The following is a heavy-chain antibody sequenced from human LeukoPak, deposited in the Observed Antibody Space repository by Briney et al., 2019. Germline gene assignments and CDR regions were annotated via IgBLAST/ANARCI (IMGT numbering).Heavy chain of an antibody. D-gene: IGHD3-22*01. CDR1: GFPFSSYG. Sequence: PGRSLRLPCAASGFPFSSYGMHWVRQAPGRGLEWVAIIWYDGSNEYYADSVKGRFTISRDNSKNTLYLQMNSLRVEDTAVYYCAKDFSYYDSSGSGPDYWGQGTLVTVSS. J-gene: IGHJ4*02. CDR3: AKDFSYYDSSGSGPDY. V-gene: IGHV3-33*06. CDR2: IWYDGSNE.